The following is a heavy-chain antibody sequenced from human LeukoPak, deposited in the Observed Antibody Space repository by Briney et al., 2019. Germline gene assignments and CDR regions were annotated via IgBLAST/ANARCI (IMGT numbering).Heavy chain of an antibody. CDR3: ARGPDYGGYSRGGYFDF. CDR1: SGSISTSNYY. D-gene: IGHD4-23*01. V-gene: IGHV4-39*07. CDR2: IFYSGST. Sequence: PSETLSLTCTVSSGSISTSNYYWGWVRQPPGKALEWIGNIFYSGSTYYSPSLKSRATISVDTSRNQFSMKLSTVTAADTAAYYCARGPDYGGYSRGGYFDFWGQGTLVTVSS. J-gene: IGHJ4*02.